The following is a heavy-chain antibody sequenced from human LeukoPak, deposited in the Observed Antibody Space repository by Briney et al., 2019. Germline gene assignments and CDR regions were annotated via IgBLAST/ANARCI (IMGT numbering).Heavy chain of an antibody. J-gene: IGHJ4*02. CDR2: IIPILGIA. CDR1: GGTFSSYT. Sequence: ASVKVSCKASGGTFSSYTISWVRQAPGQGLEWMGRIIPILGIANYAQKFQGRVTITADKSTSTAYMELSSLRSEDTAVYYCARAGPDCSSTSCVDYWGQGTLVTVSS. D-gene: IGHD2-2*01. V-gene: IGHV1-69*02. CDR3: ARAGPDCSSTSCVDY.